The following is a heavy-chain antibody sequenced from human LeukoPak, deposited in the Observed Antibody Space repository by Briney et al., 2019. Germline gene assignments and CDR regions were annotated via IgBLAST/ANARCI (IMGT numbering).Heavy chain of an antibody. CDR3: ARGPPIVVVVAAENYFDY. CDR2: ISSSSSTI. D-gene: IGHD2-15*01. J-gene: IGHJ4*02. CDR1: GFTFSSYA. Sequence: GGSLRLSCAASGFTFSSYAMSWVRQAPGKGLEWVSYISSSSSTIYYADSVKGRFTISRDNAKNSLYLQMNSLRDEDTAVYYCARGPPIVVVVAAENYFDYWGQGTLVTVSS. V-gene: IGHV3-48*02.